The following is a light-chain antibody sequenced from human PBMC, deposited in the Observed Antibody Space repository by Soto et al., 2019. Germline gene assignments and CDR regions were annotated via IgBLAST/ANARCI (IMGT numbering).Light chain of an antibody. Sequence: QLVLTQPRSVSGSPGQSVTLSCTGTSSDVGAYNYVSWYQQHPGKAPQLMIYDVTKRPSGVPDRFSGSKSGNTASLTISGLQAEDEADYYCCSYAGDMVFGGVTKLTVL. CDR2: DVT. CDR1: SSDVGAYNY. J-gene: IGLJ2*01. CDR3: CSYAGDMV. V-gene: IGLV2-11*01.